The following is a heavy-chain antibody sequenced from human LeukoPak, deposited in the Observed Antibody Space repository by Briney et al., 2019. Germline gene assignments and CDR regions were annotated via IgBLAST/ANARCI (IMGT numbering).Heavy chain of an antibody. V-gene: IGHV1-2*02. J-gene: IGHJ4*02. CDR2: INPNSGGT. CDR3: ARDRGGDRMGDY. Sequence: ASVKVSCKASGFTFSGYYMHWVRQAPGQGFEWMGWINPNSGGTNYAQKFQGRVTMTRDTSISTAYMELSRLRSDDTAVYYCARDRGGDRMGDYWGQGTLVTVSS. CDR1: GFTFSGYY. D-gene: IGHD2-21*02.